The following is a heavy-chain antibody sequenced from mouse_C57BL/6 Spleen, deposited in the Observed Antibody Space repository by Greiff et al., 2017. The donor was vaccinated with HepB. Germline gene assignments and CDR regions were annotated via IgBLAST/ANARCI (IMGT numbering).Heavy chain of an antibody. CDR3: ARSGVAPYAMDY. D-gene: IGHD1-3*01. CDR1: GYAFSSSW. V-gene: IGHV1-82*01. Sequence: QVQLKESGPELVKPGASVKISCKASGYAFSSSWMNWVKQRPGKGLEWIGRIYPGDGDTNYNGKFKGKATLTADKSSSTAYMQLSSLTSEDSAVYFCARSGVAPYAMDYWGQGTSVTVSS. J-gene: IGHJ4*01. CDR2: IYPGDGDT.